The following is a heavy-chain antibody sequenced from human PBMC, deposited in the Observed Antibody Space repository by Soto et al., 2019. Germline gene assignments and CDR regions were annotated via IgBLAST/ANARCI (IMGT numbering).Heavy chain of an antibody. CDR3: ARGVDKNLSHYYYGMDV. Sequence: QVQLQESGPGLVKPSQTLSLTCTVSVGSISSGGYYWSWIRQHPGEGLEWIGYIYYSGSTYYNPSLKIRGTISVDTSKNQFSRKLSSVTAADPAVYYCARGVDKNLSHYYYGMDVWGQGTTVTVSS. V-gene: IGHV4-31*03. CDR1: VGSISSGGYY. CDR2: IYYSGST. J-gene: IGHJ6*02. D-gene: IGHD5-12*01.